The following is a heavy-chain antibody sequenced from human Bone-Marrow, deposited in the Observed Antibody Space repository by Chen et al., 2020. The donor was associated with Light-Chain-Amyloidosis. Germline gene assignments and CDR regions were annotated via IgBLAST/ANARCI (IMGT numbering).Heavy chain of an antibody. CDR1: GYTFPNYW. CDR3: ARRRDGYNFDY. J-gene: IGHJ4*02. D-gene: IGHD5-12*01. V-gene: IGHV5-51*01. CDR2: IYPDDSDA. Sequence: EVQLEQSGPEVKKPGESLKISCKGSGYTFPNYWIGWVRQMPGKGLEWMWVIYPDDSDARYRPSFEGQVTISADKPITTAYLQWRSLKASDTAMYYCARRRDGYNFDYWGQGTLVTVSS.